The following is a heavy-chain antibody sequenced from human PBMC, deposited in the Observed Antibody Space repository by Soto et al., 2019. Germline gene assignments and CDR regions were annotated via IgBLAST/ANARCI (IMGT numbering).Heavy chain of an antibody. D-gene: IGHD2-15*01. V-gene: IGHV3-30-3*01. J-gene: IGHJ6*02. CDR1: GFTFSSYA. Sequence: GGSLRLSCAASGFTFSSYAMHWVRQAPGKGLEWVAVISYDGSNKYYADSVKGRFTISRDNSKNTLYLQTNSLRAEDTAVYYCARTQGHPDVVVVAANGMDVWGQGTTVTVSS. CDR2: ISYDGSNK. CDR3: ARTQGHPDVVVVAANGMDV.